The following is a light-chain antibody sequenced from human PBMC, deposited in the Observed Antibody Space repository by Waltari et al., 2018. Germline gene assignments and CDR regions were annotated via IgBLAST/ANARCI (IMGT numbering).Light chain of an antibody. CDR3: QQRRNWPLT. CDR1: QTVSYY. Sequence: EIVLTQSPATLSLSPGERATLPCRASQTVSYYLAGYQQRPGQAPRPHIYDTSHRATGIPDRFSGSVSETYFTLTISSLEPEYFAVYYCQQRRNWPLTFGGGTKVEIK. J-gene: IGKJ4*01. V-gene: IGKV3-11*01. CDR2: DTS.